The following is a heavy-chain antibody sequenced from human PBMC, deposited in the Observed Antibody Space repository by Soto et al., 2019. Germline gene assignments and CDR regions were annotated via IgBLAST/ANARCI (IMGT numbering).Heavy chain of an antibody. D-gene: IGHD2-2*01. J-gene: IGHJ6*02. CDR1: GGSISSYY. CDR3: ARHVPYCSDTSHCAYGMDV. Sequence: QVQLQESGPGLVKPSETLSLTCTVSGGSISSYYWSWIRQPPGKGLEWIGYIYYSGSTNYNPSLKSRVTITVDTPKNQFSLKLGSGTAADTAVYYCARHVPYCSDTSHCAYGMDVWGQGTTVTVSS. CDR2: IYYSGST. V-gene: IGHV4-59*08.